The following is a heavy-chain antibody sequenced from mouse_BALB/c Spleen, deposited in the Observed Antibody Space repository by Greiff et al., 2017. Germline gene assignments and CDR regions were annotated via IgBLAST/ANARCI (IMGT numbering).Heavy chain of an antibody. Sequence: EVMLVESGGGLVQPKGSLKLSCAASGFTFNTYAMNWVRQAPGKGLEWVARIRSKSNNYATYYADSVKDRFTISRDDSQSMLYLQMNNLKTEDTAMYYCVRSTMITGGYFDYWGQGTTLTVSS. V-gene: IGHV10-1*02. D-gene: IGHD2-4*01. CDR1: GFTFNTYA. CDR3: VRSTMITGGYFDY. J-gene: IGHJ2*01. CDR2: IRSKSNNYAT.